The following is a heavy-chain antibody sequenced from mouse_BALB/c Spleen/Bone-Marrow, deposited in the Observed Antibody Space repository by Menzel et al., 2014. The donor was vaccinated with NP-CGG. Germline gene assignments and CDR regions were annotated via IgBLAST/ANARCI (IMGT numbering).Heavy chain of an antibody. J-gene: IGHJ2*01. CDR3: ASYVYGYYFDY. V-gene: IGHV14-3*02. D-gene: IGHD2-2*01. CDR1: GFNIKDTY. Sequence: EVQLVESGAELVKPGASVRLSCTASGFNIKDTYIHWVKQRPEQGLEWIGRIDPANDNTKYDPKFQGKATITADTSSSTAYLQLSSLTSEDTAVYYCASYVYGYYFDYWGRGTTLTVSS. CDR2: IDPANDNT.